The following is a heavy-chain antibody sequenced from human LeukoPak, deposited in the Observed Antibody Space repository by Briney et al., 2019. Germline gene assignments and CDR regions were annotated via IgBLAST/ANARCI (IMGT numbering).Heavy chain of an antibody. CDR3: AILAGDSLFDY. V-gene: IGHV1-2*02. Sequence: ASVKDSCKASGYTFTGYDMHWVQQAPGQGLEWMGWINPNSGGTNYAQKFQGRVTMTRDTSISTAYMELSKLRSDDTAVYYCAILAGDSLFDYWGQGTLVTVSS. CDR2: INPNSGGT. CDR1: GYTFTGYD. D-gene: IGHD3-16*01. J-gene: IGHJ4*02.